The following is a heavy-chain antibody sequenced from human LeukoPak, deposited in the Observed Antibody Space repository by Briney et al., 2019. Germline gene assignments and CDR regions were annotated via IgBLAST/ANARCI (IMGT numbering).Heavy chain of an antibody. V-gene: IGHV3-23*01. Sequence: GGSLRLSCAASGVTFSSYAMSWVRQAPGKGLEWVSGISGSGASIYYAASVKGRFSIFRDNSKNTLYLQMKSLRAEDTAVYYCASSSGWYTPSYNWFDPWGQGTLVTVAS. CDR1: GVTFSSYA. CDR2: ISGSGASI. D-gene: IGHD6-19*01. J-gene: IGHJ5*01. CDR3: ASSSGWYTPSYNWFDP.